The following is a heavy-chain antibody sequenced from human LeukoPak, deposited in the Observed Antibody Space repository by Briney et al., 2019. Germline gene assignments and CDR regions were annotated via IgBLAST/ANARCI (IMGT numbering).Heavy chain of an antibody. J-gene: IGHJ4*02. Sequence: SEALSLTCAVSGGSISSSNWWSWVRQPPGKGLEWIGEIYHSGSTNYNPSLKSRVTISVDTSKNQFSLKLSSVTAADTAVYYCARDGYSYGYYFDYWGQGTLVTVSS. CDR2: IYHSGST. CDR3: ARDGYSYGYYFDY. CDR1: GGSISSSNW. D-gene: IGHD5-18*01. V-gene: IGHV4-4*02.